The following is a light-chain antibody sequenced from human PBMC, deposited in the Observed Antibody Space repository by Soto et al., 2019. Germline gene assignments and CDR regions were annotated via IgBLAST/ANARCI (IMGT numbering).Light chain of an antibody. CDR1: SSNIGSNT. CDR3: AAWDDSLNGGV. J-gene: IGLJ3*02. Sequence: QPVLTQPPSASGTPGQRVTISCSGSSSNIGSNTVNWYQQLPGTAPKLLIYSNNHRPSGVPDRFSGSKSGTSASLAISGLQSEDEADYYCAAWDDSLNGGVFGGGTQLTVL. V-gene: IGLV1-44*01. CDR2: SNN.